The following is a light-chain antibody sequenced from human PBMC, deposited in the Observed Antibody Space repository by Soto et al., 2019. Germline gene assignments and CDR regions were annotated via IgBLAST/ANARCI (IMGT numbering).Light chain of an antibody. CDR1: QSISSW. V-gene: IGKV1-5*01. CDR2: DAS. Sequence: DIQMTQSPSTLSASVGDRVTITCRASQSISSWLAWYQQKPGKAPKLLIYDASSLKSGVPSRFSGSGSGTDFTLTISSLQPDDFATYYCQPYNSYPYTFGQGTKLEIK. J-gene: IGKJ2*01. CDR3: QPYNSYPYT.